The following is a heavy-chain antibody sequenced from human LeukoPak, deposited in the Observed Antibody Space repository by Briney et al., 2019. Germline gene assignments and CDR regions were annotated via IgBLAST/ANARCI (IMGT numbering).Heavy chain of an antibody. Sequence: ASVKVSCKASGHNFIGYYMHWVRQAPGQGLEWMGWINPHSGDTNYAQLLQGRVTLTRDTSISTFYMELSRLRSDDTAVYYCARVPTINYDFWSGYYDYWGQGTLVTVSS. V-gene: IGHV1-2*02. D-gene: IGHD3-3*01. CDR1: GHNFIGYY. J-gene: IGHJ4*02. CDR2: INPHSGDT. CDR3: ARVPTINYDFWSGYYDY.